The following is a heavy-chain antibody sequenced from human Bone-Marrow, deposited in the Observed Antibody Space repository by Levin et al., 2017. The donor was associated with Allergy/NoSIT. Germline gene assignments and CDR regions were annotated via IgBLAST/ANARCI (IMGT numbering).Heavy chain of an antibody. D-gene: IGHD1-14*01. CDR3: ARTTQGGAFDI. CDR2: TYFRSNWYN. V-gene: IGHV6-1*01. J-gene: IGHJ3*02. Sequence: KSSETLSLTCAISGASVSSNSAAWSWIRQSPSRGLEWLGRTYFRSNWYNDYAVSVKSRITIKPDTSKNQFSLQLNSVTPEDTAVYYCARTTQGGAFDIWGQGTMVTVSS. CDR1: GASVSSNSAA.